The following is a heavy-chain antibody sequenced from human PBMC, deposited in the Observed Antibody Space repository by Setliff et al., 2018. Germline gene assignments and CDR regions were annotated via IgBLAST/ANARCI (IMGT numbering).Heavy chain of an antibody. CDR2: IHTGGGSA. CDR1: GCSFTGYY. J-gene: IGHJ4*02. CDR3: ARGGMAAAGRKGVFEY. D-gene: IGHD6-13*01. Sequence: GASVKVSCKASGCSFTGYYMHWVRQAPGQGLEWMGIIHTGGGSASYAQKFQGRVTMTSDTSTSTVYMEVNSVTSDDTAIYYCARGGMAAAGRKGVFEYWGQGTVVTVSS. V-gene: IGHV1-46*01.